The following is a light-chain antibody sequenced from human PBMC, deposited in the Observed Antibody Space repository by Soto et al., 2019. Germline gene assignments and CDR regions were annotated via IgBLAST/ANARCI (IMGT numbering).Light chain of an antibody. J-gene: IGKJ1*01. CDR1: QSIGTW. CDR3: QQYNTYSWT. V-gene: IGKV1-5*01. CDR2: DAS. Sequence: DIQMTQSPSTLSASLGDRFTITCRASQSIGTWLAWYQQKPGKVPKVLIYDASRLESGVPSRFSGSGSGTEFTLTISSLQPVDFATYYCQQYNTYSWTFGQGTKVDI.